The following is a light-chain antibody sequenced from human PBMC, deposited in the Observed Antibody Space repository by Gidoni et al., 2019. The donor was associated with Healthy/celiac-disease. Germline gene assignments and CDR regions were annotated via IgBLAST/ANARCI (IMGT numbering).Light chain of an antibody. CDR2: AAS. CDR1: QSISSY. J-gene: IGKJ3*01. Sequence: DIQMTQSPSSLSASVGDRVTITCRASQSISSYLNWYQQKPGKAPKLLIYAASSLQSGVPARFSGSGSGTDLTITISSLQPEDFATYYCQQSYSTPLFTFGLGPKWISN. CDR3: QQSYSTPLFT. V-gene: IGKV1-39*01.